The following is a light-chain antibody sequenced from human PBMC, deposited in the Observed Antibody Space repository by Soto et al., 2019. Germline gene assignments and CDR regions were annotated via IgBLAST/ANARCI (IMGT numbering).Light chain of an antibody. CDR1: QSITSY. J-gene: IGKJ5*01. V-gene: IGKV1-39*01. CDR3: QQSYSTPFT. CDR2: AAS. Sequence: DIQMTQSPSSLSASVGDRVTITCRASQSITSYLNWYRQKPGKAPKLLIYAASSLRSGVPSRFSGSGSGTDFTLTIGSLQPEDFATYYCQQSYSTPFTFGQGTRLEIK.